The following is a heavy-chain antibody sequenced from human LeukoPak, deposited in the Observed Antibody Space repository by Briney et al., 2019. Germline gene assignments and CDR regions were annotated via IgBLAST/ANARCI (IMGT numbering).Heavy chain of an antibody. V-gene: IGHV3-21*01. D-gene: IGHD5-24*01. CDR2: ISSSSSYI. Sequence: KPGGSLRLSCAGSGFTFSSYSMNWVRQARGKGLEWVSSISSSSSYINYADSVKGRLTISRDNAKNSLYLQMSSLTAEDTAVYYCARDSRSERWLQFDYWGQGTLVTVSS. J-gene: IGHJ4*02. CDR3: ARDSRSERWLQFDY. CDR1: GFTFSSYS.